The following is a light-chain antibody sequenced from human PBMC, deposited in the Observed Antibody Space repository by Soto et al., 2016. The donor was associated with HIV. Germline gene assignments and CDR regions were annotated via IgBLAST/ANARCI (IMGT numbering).Light chain of an antibody. V-gene: IGLV3-21*02. CDR3: QVWDSRSDGL. J-gene: IGLJ2*01. Sequence: SYELTQPSSVSVAPGRRPRLPVGKNIGSQDIHWYQQKPGQAPVLVVYDDRARPSGIPDRFSGSHSGDTATLTISRVEVGDEADYYCQVWDSRSDGLFGGGTRLTVL. CDR2: DDR. CDR1: NIGSQD.